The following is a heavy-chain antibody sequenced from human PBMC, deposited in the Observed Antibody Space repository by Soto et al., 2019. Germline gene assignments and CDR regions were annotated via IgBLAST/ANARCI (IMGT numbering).Heavy chain of an antibody. J-gene: IGHJ5*02. Sequence: GGSLRLSCAASGFTFSNAWMNWVRQAPGKGLEWVGRIKSIPDGGTTDYAAPVKGRFTISRDDSKNTLYLQMNSLKTEDTAVYYCTTDPVDYSNYVSRFDPWGQGTLVTVSS. D-gene: IGHD4-4*01. CDR1: GFTFSNAW. CDR2: IKSIPDGGTT. V-gene: IGHV3-15*07. CDR3: TTDPVDYSNYVSRFDP.